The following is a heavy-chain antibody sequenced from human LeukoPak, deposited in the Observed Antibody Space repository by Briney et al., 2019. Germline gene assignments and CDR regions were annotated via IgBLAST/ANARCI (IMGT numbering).Heavy chain of an antibody. CDR3: AKEIDYDSSGYYSNFDY. Sequence: GGSLRLSCAASGFTFSSYEMNWVRQAPGKGLEWVSYISSSGSTIYYADSVKGRFTISRDNSKNTLYLQMNSLRVDDTAVYYCAKEIDYDSSGYYSNFDYWGQGTLVTVSS. CDR1: GFTFSSYE. CDR2: ISSSGSTI. D-gene: IGHD3-22*01. J-gene: IGHJ4*02. V-gene: IGHV3-48*03.